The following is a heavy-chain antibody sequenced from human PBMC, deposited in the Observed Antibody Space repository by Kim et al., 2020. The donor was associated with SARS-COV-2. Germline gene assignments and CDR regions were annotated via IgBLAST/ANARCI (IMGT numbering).Heavy chain of an antibody. V-gene: IGHV3-30*18. CDR3: AKDGYDSSGSITVYYYYGMDV. D-gene: IGHD3-22*01. CDR2: ISYDGSNK. Sequence: GGSLRLSCAASGFTFSSYGMPWVRQAPGKGLEWVAVISYDGSNKYYADSVKGRFTISRDNSKNTLYLQMNSLRAEDTAVYYCAKDGYDSSGSITVYYYYGMDVWGQGTTVTVSS. CDR1: GFTFSSYG. J-gene: IGHJ6*02.